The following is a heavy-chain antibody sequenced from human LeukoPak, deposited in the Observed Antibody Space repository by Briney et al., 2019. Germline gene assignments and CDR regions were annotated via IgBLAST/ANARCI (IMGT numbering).Heavy chain of an antibody. V-gene: IGHV1-69*05. Sequence: VASVKVSCKASGGTFSSYAISWVRQAPGQGLEWMGGIIPIFGTANYAQKFQGRVTITTDESTSTAYMELSSLRSEDTAVYYCARGETPRNYFDYWGQGTLVTVSS. CDR3: ARGETPRNYFDY. J-gene: IGHJ4*02. CDR1: GGTFSSYA. CDR2: IIPIFGTA.